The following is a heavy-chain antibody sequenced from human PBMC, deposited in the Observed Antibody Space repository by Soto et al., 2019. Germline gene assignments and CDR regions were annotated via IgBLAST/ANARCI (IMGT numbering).Heavy chain of an antibody. V-gene: IGHV3-30*18. D-gene: IGHD6-13*01. CDR2: ISYDGSNK. Sequence: PGGSLRLSCAASGFTFSSYGMHWVRQAPGKGLEWVAVISYDGSNKYYADSVKGRFTISRDNSKNTLYLQMNSLRAEDTAVYYCAKSAYSSHRLRSWGQGTLVTVSS. J-gene: IGHJ4*02. CDR3: AKSAYSSHRLRS. CDR1: GFTFSSYG.